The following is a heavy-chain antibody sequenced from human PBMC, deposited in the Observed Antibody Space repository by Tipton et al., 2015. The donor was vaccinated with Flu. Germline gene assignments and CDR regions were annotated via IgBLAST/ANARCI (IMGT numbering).Heavy chain of an antibody. Sequence: LVQSSQTLSLTCAISRDSVSSNSAAWNWIRQSPSRGLEWLGRTYYRSKWYNDYAVSVKSRITINPDTSKNQFSLQLNSVTPEDTAVYYCARGKGTGYYYGMDVWGQGTTVTVSS. CDR1: RDSVSSNSAA. V-gene: IGHV6-1*01. D-gene: IGHD1-1*01. CDR3: ARGKGTGYYYGMDV. CDR2: TYYRSKWYN. J-gene: IGHJ6*02.